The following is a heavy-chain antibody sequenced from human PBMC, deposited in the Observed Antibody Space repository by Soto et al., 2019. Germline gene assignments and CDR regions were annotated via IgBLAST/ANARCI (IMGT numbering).Heavy chain of an antibody. J-gene: IGHJ6*02. D-gene: IGHD5-18*01. Sequence: ASVKVSCKASGYTFTSYDINWVRQATGQGLEWMGWMNPNSGNTGYAQKFQGRVTMTRNTSISTAYMELSSLRSEDTAVYYCASASPIQLWLVWFRGMDVWGQGTTVTVSS. V-gene: IGHV1-8*01. CDR2: MNPNSGNT. CDR3: ASASPIQLWLVWFRGMDV. CDR1: GYTFTSYD.